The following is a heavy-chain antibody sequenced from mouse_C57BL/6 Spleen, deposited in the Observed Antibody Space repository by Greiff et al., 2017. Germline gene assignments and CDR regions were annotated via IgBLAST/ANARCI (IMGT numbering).Heavy chain of an antibody. D-gene: IGHD2-1*01. CDR2: IDPNSGGT. Sequence: VQLQQPGAELVKPGASVKLSCKASGYTFTSYWMHWVKQRPGRGLEWIGGIDPNSGGTKYNEKFKSKATLTVDKPSSTAYMQLSSLTSEDSAVYYCAREIYYGNYDGYFDVWGTGTTVTVSS. CDR1: GYTFTSYW. CDR3: AREIYYGNYDGYFDV. J-gene: IGHJ1*03. V-gene: IGHV1-72*01.